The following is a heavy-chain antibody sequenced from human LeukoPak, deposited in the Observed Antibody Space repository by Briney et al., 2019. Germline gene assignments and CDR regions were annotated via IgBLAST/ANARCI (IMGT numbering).Heavy chain of an antibody. V-gene: IGHV3-7*05. D-gene: IGHD6-19*01. CDR1: GFTFSRHW. J-gene: IGHJ5*02. CDR3: ARGMTVAANWFDP. CDR2: INQDGSVK. Sequence: PGGSLILSCAASGFTFSRHWMNWVRQAPGKGLEWVANINQDGSVKYYVDSVKGRFTISRDNAENSLNLQMNSLRAEDTAVYYCARGMTVAANWFDPWGQGTLVSVSS.